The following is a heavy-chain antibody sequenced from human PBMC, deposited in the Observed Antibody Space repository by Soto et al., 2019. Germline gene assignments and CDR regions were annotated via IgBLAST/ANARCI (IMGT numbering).Heavy chain of an antibody. Sequence: AGSLRLSCAKSGFTFSNDSIHWVGQAPGKGMEWVAVKWFFASGRNEYYADSVKGGFAISRDDSKQTDYLEMKSLRAEDTAVYYGGSDPYSGARYYVNLWGERRQVTVS. CDR2: KWFFASGRNE. CDR1: GFTFSNDS. CDR3: GSDPYSGARYYVNL. J-gene: IGHJ4*02. V-gene: IGHV3-33*01. D-gene: IGHD3-16*01.